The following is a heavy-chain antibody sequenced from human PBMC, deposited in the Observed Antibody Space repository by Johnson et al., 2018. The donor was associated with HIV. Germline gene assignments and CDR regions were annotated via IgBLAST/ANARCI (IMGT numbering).Heavy chain of an antibody. D-gene: IGHD1-26*01. CDR1: GFTFSTYA. CDR3: ARVRRSGTYYVDAFDI. V-gene: IGHV3-30*04. J-gene: IGHJ3*02. CDR2: ISYDGSNK. Sequence: VQLVESGGGVVQPGRSLRLSCAASGFTFSTYALHWVRQAPGKGLELVAVISYDGSNKYYADSVKGRFTISIDNSKNTLYLQMNSLRAEDTAVYYCARVRRSGTYYVDAFDIWGQGTMVTVSS.